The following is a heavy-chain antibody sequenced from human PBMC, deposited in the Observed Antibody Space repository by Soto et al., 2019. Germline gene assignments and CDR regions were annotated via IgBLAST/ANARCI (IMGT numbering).Heavy chain of an antibody. CDR1: GGSISSGGYY. D-gene: IGHD5-12*01. V-gene: IGHV4-31*03. J-gene: IGHJ4*02. Sequence: QVQLQESGPGMVKPSQTLSLTCTVSGGSISSGGYYWSWIRQHPGKGLEWIGYIYYSGSTYYNPSLTSRVTIAVETSKNQFSLKLSSVTAADTAVYYCAGVATFFTDLADYWGQGTLVTVSS. CDR3: AGVATFFTDLADY. CDR2: IYYSGST.